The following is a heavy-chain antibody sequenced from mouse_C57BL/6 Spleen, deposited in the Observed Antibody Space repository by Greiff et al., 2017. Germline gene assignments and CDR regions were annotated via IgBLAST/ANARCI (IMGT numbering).Heavy chain of an antibody. V-gene: IGHV1-80*01. CDR3: ARKGATVAYFDY. D-gene: IGHD1-1*01. CDR1: GYAFSSYW. J-gene: IGHJ2*01. Sequence: QVQLQQSGAELVKPGASVKISCKASGYAFSSYWMNWVKQRPGKGLEWIGQIYPGDGDTNSNGKFKGKATLTADKSSSTDYMQLSSLPSEDSAVYFCARKGATVAYFDYWGQGTTLTVSS. CDR2: IYPGDGDT.